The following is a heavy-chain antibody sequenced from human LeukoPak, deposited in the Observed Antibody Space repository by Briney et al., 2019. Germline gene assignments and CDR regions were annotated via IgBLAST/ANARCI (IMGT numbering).Heavy chain of an antibody. CDR2: INHSGST. J-gene: IGHJ4*02. V-gene: IGHV4-34*01. D-gene: IGHD3-22*01. CDR3: AREYYYDSSGYYPFDY. CDR1: GGSFSGYY. Sequence: SETLSLTCAVYGGSFSGYYWSWIRQPPGKGLEWIGEINHSGSTYYNPSLKSRVTISVDTSKNQFSLKLSSVTAADTAVYYCAREYYYDSSGYYPFDYWGQGTLVTVSS.